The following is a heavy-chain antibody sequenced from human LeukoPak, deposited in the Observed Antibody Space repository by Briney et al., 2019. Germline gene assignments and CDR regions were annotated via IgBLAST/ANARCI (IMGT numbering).Heavy chain of an antibody. V-gene: IGHV4-39*01. J-gene: IGHJ4*02. CDR2: IYYSGST. CDR3: ARNASDSGTSYFDY. Sequence: SETLSLTCTVSGGSISSSTSYWGWIRQPPGKGLEWIGSIYYSGSTSYNPSLKSRVTISVDTSEKQFSLKLDSVTAADTAVYYCARNASDSGTSYFDYWGQGTLVTVSS. D-gene: IGHD1-26*01. CDR1: GGSISSSTSY.